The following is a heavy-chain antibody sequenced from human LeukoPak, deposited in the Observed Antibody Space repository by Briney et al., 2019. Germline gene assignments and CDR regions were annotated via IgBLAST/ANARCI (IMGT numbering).Heavy chain of an antibody. V-gene: IGHV4-34*01. J-gene: IGHJ4*02. CDR2: INHSGST. Sequence: SETLSLTCAVYGGAFSGYYWSWIRQPPGKGLEWIGEINHSGSTNYNPSLKSRVTISVDTSKNQFSLKLSSVTAADTAVYYCARGGVRYFDWLLPYFDYWGQGTLVTVSS. CDR3: ARGGVRYFDWLLPYFDY. CDR1: GGAFSGYY. D-gene: IGHD3-9*01.